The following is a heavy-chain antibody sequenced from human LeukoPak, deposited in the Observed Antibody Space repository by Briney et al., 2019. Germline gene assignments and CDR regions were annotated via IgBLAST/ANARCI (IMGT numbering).Heavy chain of an antibody. V-gene: IGHV3-9*01. D-gene: IGHD6-6*01. J-gene: IGHJ6*02. CDR3: AKEGPFGSSPVGLYYGMDV. CDR1: GFTFDDYA. Sequence: SGRSLRLSCAASGFTFDDYAMHWVRQAPGKGLEWVSGISWNSGSIGYADSVKGRFTISRDNAKNSLYLQMNSLRAEDTALYYCAKEGPFGSSPVGLYYGMDVWGQGTTVTVSS. CDR2: ISWNSGSI.